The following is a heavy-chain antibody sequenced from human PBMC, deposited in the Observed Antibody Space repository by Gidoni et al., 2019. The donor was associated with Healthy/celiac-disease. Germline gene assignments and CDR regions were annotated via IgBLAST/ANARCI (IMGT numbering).Heavy chain of an antibody. J-gene: IGHJ4*02. CDR1: GVTFSSYA. Sequence: EVQLLESGGGLVQPGGSRRLSCAASGVTFSSYAMSWVRQAPGKGLEWVSAISGSGGSTYYADSVKGRFTISRDNSKNTLYLQMNSLRAEDTAVYYCAKAPDYDFWSGTTNIDYWGQGTLVTVSS. V-gene: IGHV3-23*01. CDR3: AKAPDYDFWSGTTNIDY. D-gene: IGHD3-3*01. CDR2: ISGSGGST.